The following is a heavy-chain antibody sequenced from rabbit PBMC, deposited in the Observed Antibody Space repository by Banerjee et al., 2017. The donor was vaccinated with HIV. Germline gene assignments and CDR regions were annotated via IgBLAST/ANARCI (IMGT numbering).Heavy chain of an antibody. CDR1: GFDFSTYY. V-gene: IGHV1S7*01. J-gene: IGHJ4*01. CDR3: ARDMGVAAGYYFSL. CDR2: IDPVFGIA. Sequence: QLVESGGGLVQPGGSLKLSCKASGFDFSTYYMSWVRQAPGKGLEWIGYIDPVFGIAVYASWVNGRFTISSHNAQNTLYLQLNSLTAADTATYFCARDMGVAAGYYFSLWGQGTLVTVS. D-gene: IGHD4-1*01.